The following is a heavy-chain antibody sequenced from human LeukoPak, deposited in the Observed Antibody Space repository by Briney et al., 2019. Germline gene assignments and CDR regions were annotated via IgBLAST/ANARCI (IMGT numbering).Heavy chain of an antibody. V-gene: IGHV4-61*02. Sequence: PSQTLSLTCTVSGDSISSGSYYWSWIRQPAGKGLEWIGRIYTSGSTNYNPSLKSRVTISVDTSKNQSSLKLGSVTAADTAVYYCAREEYYSDNSGYYPDFWGQGTLVTVSS. CDR3: AREEYYSDNSGYYPDF. D-gene: IGHD3-22*01. CDR1: GDSISSGSYY. CDR2: IYTSGST. J-gene: IGHJ4*02.